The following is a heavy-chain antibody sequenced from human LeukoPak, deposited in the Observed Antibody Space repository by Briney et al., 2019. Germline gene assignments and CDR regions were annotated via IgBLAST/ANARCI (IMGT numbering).Heavy chain of an antibody. Sequence: PSETLSLTCTVSGGSISGYYWTWIRQPPGKGLEWIAYIFHTGTTSYNPSLKSRVTISVSMSNNQFSLRLSSVTAADTAVYYCARDGGWLLPRDYSFYYMDVWGKGTTVTVSS. CDR2: IFHTGTT. D-gene: IGHD3-22*01. V-gene: IGHV4-59*12. J-gene: IGHJ6*03. CDR1: GGSISGYY. CDR3: ARDGGWLLPRDYSFYYMDV.